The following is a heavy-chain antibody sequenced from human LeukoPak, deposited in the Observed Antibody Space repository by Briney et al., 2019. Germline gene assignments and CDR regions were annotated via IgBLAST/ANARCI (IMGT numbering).Heavy chain of an antibody. D-gene: IGHD7-27*01. CDR2: IYHSGST. CDR1: GGSISSGGYS. Sequence: SETLSLTCAVSGGSISSGGYSWSWIRQPPGKGLEWIGYIYHSGSTHYNPSLKSRVTISVDRSKNQFSLKLSSVTAADTAVYYCARGGNWALDYWGQGTLVTVSS. CDR3: ARGGNWALDY. J-gene: IGHJ4*02. V-gene: IGHV4-30-2*01.